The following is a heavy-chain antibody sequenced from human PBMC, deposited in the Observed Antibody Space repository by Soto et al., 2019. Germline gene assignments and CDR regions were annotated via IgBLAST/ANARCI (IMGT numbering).Heavy chain of an antibody. J-gene: IGHJ4*02. CDR1: GFTFSSYG. CDR2: IWHDGSNK. D-gene: IGHD3-22*01. V-gene: IGHV3-33*01. CDR3: ARAPRYDSSGYNRY. Sequence: QVQLVESGGGVVQPGRSLRLSCAASGFTFSSYGMHWVRQAPGKGLEWVAVIWHDGSNKYYADSVKGRFTISRDNSNNTVYLQMNSLRAEDTAVYYCARAPRYDSSGYNRYWGQGTLVTVSS.